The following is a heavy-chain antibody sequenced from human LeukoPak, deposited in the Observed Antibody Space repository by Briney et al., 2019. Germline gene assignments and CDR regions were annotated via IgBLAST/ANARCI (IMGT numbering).Heavy chain of an antibody. CDR1: GFTFSTYT. D-gene: IGHD2-15*01. CDR2: ISSSSSYI. Sequence: GGSLRLSCAASGFTFSTYTMNWVRQAPGKGLEWVSSISSSSSYIYYADSVKGRFTISRDNVKNSLFLQMDSLRAEDTALYYCASGNYYYYYTDVWGKGTTVTVSS. J-gene: IGHJ6*03. CDR3: ASGNYYYYYTDV. V-gene: IGHV3-21*01.